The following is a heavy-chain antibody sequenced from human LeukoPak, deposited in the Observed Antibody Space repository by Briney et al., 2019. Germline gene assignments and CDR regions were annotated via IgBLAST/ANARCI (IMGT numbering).Heavy chain of an antibody. J-gene: IGHJ6*02. D-gene: IGHD3-3*01. CDR3: AREPYYDFWSGYYSDYYGMDV. V-gene: IGHV4-30-4*01. CDR2: IYYSGST. CDR1: GGSISSGDYY. Sequence: SQTLSLTCTVSGGSISSGDYYWSWIRQPPGKGLEWIGSIYYSGSTYYNPSLKSRVTISVDTYKNQFSLKLSSVTAADTAVYYCAREPYYDFWSGYYSDYYGMDVWGQGTTVTVSS.